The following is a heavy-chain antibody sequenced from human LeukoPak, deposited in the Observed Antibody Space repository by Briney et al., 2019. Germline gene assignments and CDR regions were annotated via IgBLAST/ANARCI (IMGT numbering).Heavy chain of an antibody. CDR2: IYYSGNT. Sequence: SETLSLTCTVSGGSISSSSYYWGWIRQPPGTGLEYIGSIYYSGNTYYNPSLKSRITISVDTSKNQFSLKLSSVTAADTAVYYCARRLRGKYPDYWGQGTLVTVSS. CDR3: ARRLRGKYPDY. D-gene: IGHD6-6*01. V-gene: IGHV4-39*07. CDR1: GGSISSSSYY. J-gene: IGHJ4*02.